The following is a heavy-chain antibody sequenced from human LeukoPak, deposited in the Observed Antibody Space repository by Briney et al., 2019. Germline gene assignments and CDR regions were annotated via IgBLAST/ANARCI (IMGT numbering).Heavy chain of an antibody. CDR3: ARDLRYCSGGRCYSRWFDP. D-gene: IGHD2-15*01. CDR2: IYTSGST. J-gene: IGHJ5*02. Sequence: PSETLSLTCAVSGGSISSGSYYWSWIRQPAGKGLEWIGRIYTSGSTNYNPSRKSRVTISVETSKNQFSLKLSSVTAADTAVYYCARDLRYCSGGRCYSRWFDPWGQGTLVTVSS. CDR1: GGSISSGSYY. V-gene: IGHV4-61*02.